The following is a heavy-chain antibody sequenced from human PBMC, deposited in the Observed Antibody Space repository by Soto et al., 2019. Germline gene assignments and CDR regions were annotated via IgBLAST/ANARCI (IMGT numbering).Heavy chain of an antibody. CDR3: ARGGLYDSSGYHKNDWFDP. D-gene: IGHD3-22*01. V-gene: IGHV4-59*01. J-gene: IGHJ5*02. Sequence: SETLSLTCTVSGGSISSYYWSWIRQPPGKGLEWIGYIYYSGSTNYNPSLKSRVTISVDTSKNQFSLKLSSVTAAGTAVYYCARGGLYDSSGYHKNDWFDPWRQGTLVTVSS. CDR2: IYYSGST. CDR1: GGSISSYY.